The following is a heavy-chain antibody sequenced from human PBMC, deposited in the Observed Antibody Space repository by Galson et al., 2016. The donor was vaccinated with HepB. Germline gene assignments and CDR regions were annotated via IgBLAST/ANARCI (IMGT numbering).Heavy chain of an antibody. CDR2: IYPDDSYS. J-gene: IGHJ3*02. V-gene: IGHV5-51*01. Sequence: QSGAEVKKPGESLKISCKGSGYGFAGYWIGWVRQMPGEGLEWMGIIYPDDSYSNYSPSFQGHVTFSADKSISTAYLQWSSLKASDTATYYCARQGCDSTDCFVFDIWGQGTMVTVSS. CDR1: GYGFAGYW. CDR3: ARQGCDSTDCFVFDI. D-gene: IGHD2/OR15-2a*01.